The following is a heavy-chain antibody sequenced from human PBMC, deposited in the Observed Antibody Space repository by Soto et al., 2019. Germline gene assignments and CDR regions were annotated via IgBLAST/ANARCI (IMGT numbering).Heavy chain of an antibody. CDR1: GFTFSSYW. CDR3: ARDAIVVPFDY. Sequence: GGSLRLSCAASGFTFSSYWMHWVRQAPGKGLEWVAVISYDGSNKYYADSVKGRFTISRDNSKNTLYLQMNSLRAEDTAVYYCARDAIVVPFDYWGQGTLVTVSS. J-gene: IGHJ4*02. D-gene: IGHD2-15*01. CDR2: ISYDGSNK. V-gene: IGHV3-30-3*01.